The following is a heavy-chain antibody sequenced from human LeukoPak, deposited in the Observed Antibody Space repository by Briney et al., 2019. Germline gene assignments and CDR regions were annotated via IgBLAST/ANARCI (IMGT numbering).Heavy chain of an antibody. J-gene: IGHJ5*02. D-gene: IGHD2-21*01. V-gene: IGHV3-30*18. CDR3: AKDPYRVVVATGNYLDP. Sequence: PGGSLRLSCAASGFTFYNYGMHWVRQAPGKGLEWVAVISHDGSNIHYGDFVKGRFTISRDNSKNTLYLQMNSLRVEDTAVYYCAKDPYRVVVATGNYLDPWGQGTLVTVSA. CDR1: GFTFYNYG. CDR2: ISHDGSNI.